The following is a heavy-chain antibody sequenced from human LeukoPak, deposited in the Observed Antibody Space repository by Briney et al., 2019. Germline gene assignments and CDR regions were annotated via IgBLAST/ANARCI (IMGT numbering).Heavy chain of an antibody. CDR3: ARTKFVVGTHFFCSFDY. J-gene: IGHJ4*02. CDR2: IYYSGST. V-gene: IGHV4-39*01. Sequence: PSETLSLTCTVSGGSISSSSYYWGWIRQPPGKGLEWIGSIYYSGSTYYNPSLKSRVTISVDTSKNQFSLKLSSVTAADTAVYYCARTKFVVGTHFFCSFDYWGQGALVTVSS. D-gene: IGHD2-21*02. CDR1: GGSISSSSYY.